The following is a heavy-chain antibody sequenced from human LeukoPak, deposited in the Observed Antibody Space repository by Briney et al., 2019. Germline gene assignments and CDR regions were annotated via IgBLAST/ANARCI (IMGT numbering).Heavy chain of an antibody. CDR2: TNSDESST. V-gene: IGHV3-74*01. CDR1: GFTLSSYW. CDR3: ARDGVVWFGELKKYYFDY. D-gene: IGHD3-10*01. J-gene: IGHJ4*02. Sequence: GWSLRLSCAASGFTLSSYWMHWVRQPPGKGLVWVSRTNSDESSTSYADTVKSRFTISRDNAKNTLYLQMNSLRAEDTAVYYCARDGVVWFGELKKYYFDYWGQGTLVTVSS.